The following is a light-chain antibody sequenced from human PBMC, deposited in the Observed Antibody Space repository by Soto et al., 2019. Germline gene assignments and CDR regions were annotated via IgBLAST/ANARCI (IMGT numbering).Light chain of an antibody. CDR2: EVS. V-gene: IGLV2-8*01. CDR1: SIDIGGYTY. Sequence: QSALALPPSTSDTSGKSVTISCPGSSIDIGGYTYVSWYQHHPGKAPKLMIYEVSKRPSGVPDRFSGSKSGNTASLPVSGLQAEDEADYYCSSFANSNSYVFGTGTKVTVL. CDR3: SSFANSNSYV. J-gene: IGLJ1*01.